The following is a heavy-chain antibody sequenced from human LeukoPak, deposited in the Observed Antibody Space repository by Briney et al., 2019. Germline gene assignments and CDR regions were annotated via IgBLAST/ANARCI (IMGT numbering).Heavy chain of an antibody. Sequence: KPSETLSLTCTVSGGSISSYYWSWIRQPPGKGLEWIGYIYYSGSTNYNPSLKSRVTISVDTSKNQFSLKLSPVTAADTAVYYCARDEVRCSSTSCWVWFDPWGQGTLVTVSS. J-gene: IGHJ5*02. D-gene: IGHD2-2*01. CDR2: IYYSGST. V-gene: IGHV4-59*01. CDR1: GGSISSYY. CDR3: ARDEVRCSSTSCWVWFDP.